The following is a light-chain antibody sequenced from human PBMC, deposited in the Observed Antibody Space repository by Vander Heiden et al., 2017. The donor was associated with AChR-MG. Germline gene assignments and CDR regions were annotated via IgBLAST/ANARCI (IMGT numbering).Light chain of an antibody. CDR1: NNDVGAYNY. CDR2: EVS. CDR3: SSYTRNITWV. Sequence: QSALPPPASVSGSPGQSITISCTGTNNDVGAYNYVSWYQQYPGKAPKLMIYEVSRRPSGVSNRFSGSKSANTASLTISGLQAEDEADYYCSSYTRNITWVFGGGTKLTVL. J-gene: IGLJ3*02. V-gene: IGLV2-14*01.